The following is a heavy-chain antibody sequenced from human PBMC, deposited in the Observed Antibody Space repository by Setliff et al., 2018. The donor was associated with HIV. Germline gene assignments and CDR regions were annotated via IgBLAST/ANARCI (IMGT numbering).Heavy chain of an antibody. CDR3: ARDPPVVVRHLFDL. D-gene: IGHD2-15*01. CDR2: ISTYNGNT. J-gene: IGHJ4*02. Sequence: GASVKVSCKVSGYTVTELSINWVRQAPGQGLEWMGWISTYNGNTNFAQKVQGRVTLTTETSTSIAYMELRSLTSDDTAVYYCARDPPVVVRHLFDLWGQGTLVTVSS. V-gene: IGHV1-18*01. CDR1: GYTVTELS.